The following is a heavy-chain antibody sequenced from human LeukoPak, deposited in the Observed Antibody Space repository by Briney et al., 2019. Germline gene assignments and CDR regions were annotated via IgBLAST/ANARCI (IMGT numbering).Heavy chain of an antibody. J-gene: IGHJ4*02. CDR2: IYHSGST. V-gene: IGHV4-4*02. CDR1: GGSISSSNW. D-gene: IGHD3-3*01. CDR3: ARVGHYDFWSGYYKGYYFDY. Sequence: SGTLSLTCAVSGGSISSSNWWSWVRQPPGKGLEWIGEIYHSGSTNYNPSLKSRVTISVDKSKNQFSLKLSSVTAADTAVYYCARVGHYDFWSGYYKGYYFDYWGQGTLVTVSS.